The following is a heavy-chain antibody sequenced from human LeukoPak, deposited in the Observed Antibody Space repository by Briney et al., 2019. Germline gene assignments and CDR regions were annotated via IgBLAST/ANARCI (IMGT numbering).Heavy chain of an antibody. CDR2: ISGSGGSI. D-gene: IGHD2-15*01. J-gene: IGHJ4*02. CDR3: AKGLGGYFDY. Sequence: GASLRLSCAASGFTFSGYAMSWVRQAPGKGLEWVSAISGSGGSIYYADSVKGRFTISRDNSKNTLYLQMNSLRAEDTAVYYCAKGLGGYFDYWGQGTLVTVSS. V-gene: IGHV3-23*01. CDR1: GFTFSGYA.